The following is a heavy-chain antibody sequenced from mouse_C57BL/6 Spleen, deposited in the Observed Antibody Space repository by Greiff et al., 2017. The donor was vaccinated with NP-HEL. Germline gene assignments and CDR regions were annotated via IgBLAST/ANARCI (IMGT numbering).Heavy chain of an antibody. CDR1: GYAFTNYL. CDR3: ARSSYYGSSPSFDY. J-gene: IGHJ2*01. Sequence: VQLQQSGAELVRPGTSVKVSCKASGYAFTNYLIEWVKQRPGQGLEWIGVINPGSGGTNYNEKFKGKATLTADKSSSTAYMQLSSLTSEDSAVYFCARSSYYGSSPSFDYWGQGTTLTVSS. CDR2: INPGSGGT. V-gene: IGHV1-54*01. D-gene: IGHD1-1*01.